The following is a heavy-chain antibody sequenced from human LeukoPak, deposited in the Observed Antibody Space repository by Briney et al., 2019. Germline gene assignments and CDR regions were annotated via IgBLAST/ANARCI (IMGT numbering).Heavy chain of an antibody. D-gene: IGHD3-22*01. V-gene: IGHV3-7*01. J-gene: IGHJ5*02. CDR1: GFTFSSHW. Sequence: PGGSLRLSCAASGFTFSSHWMSWVRQAPGKGLEWVANIKQDGSEKYYVDSVKGRFTISRDNAKNSLYLQMNSLRAEDTAVYYCARDTSYYDSSGYYDGGVWFDPWGQGTLVTVSS. CDR2: IKQDGSEK. CDR3: ARDTSYYDSSGYYDGGVWFDP.